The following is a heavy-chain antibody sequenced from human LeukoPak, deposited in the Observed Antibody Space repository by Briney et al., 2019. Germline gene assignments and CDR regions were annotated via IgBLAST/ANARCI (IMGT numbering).Heavy chain of an antibody. CDR1: GFTFSSYS. CDR2: ISSSSSYI. J-gene: IGHJ4*02. D-gene: IGHD2/OR15-2a*01. V-gene: IGHV3-21*01. Sequence: GGSLRLSCAAPGFTFSSYSMNWVRQAPGKGLEWVSSISSSSSYIYYADSVKGRFTISRDNAKNSLYLQMNSLRAEDTAVYYCARELVQVRALSYWGQGTLVTVSS. CDR3: ARELVQVRALSY.